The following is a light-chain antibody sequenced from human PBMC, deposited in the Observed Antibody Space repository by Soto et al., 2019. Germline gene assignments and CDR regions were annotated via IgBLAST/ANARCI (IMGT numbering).Light chain of an antibody. CDR2: AAS. V-gene: IGKV1-9*01. J-gene: IGKJ4*01. CDR3: QQLDSYPLT. CDR1: QGISSY. Sequence: DIQLTQSPSFLSASIGDRVTITCRASQGISSYLGWYQQKPGKAPKLLISAASTLQSGVPSRFSGSGSGTEFALTISSLQPEDFATYYCQQLDSYPLTFGGGTKVEIK.